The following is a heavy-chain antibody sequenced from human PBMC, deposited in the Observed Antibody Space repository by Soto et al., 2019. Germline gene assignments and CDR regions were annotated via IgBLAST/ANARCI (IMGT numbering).Heavy chain of an antibody. CDR3: AKAARDCGGDCYSSYCDS. CDR1: RFTFGGYA. CDR2: ITGNAANT. J-gene: IGHJ4*02. V-gene: IGHV3-23*01. Sequence: GGSLRLSCSASRFTFGGYAMSWVRQAPGKGLEWVSGITGNAANTVYADSVKGRFTISRDNSKNALYLQMNSLRAEDTAVYFCAKAARDCGGDCYSSYCDSWGQGALDTVS. D-gene: IGHD2-21*02.